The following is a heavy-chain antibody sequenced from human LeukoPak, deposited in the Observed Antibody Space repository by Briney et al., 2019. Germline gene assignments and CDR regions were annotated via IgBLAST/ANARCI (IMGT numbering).Heavy chain of an antibody. Sequence: GSLRLSCTASGFTFGDYAMSWFRQAPGKGLEWVGYIRSKGYGGTTEYAASVKGRFSVSRDDSKRIAYLQMNSLKTEDTAVYYCARGRLDLGYWGQGTLVTVSS. V-gene: IGHV3-49*03. CDR3: ARGRLDLGY. CDR2: IRSKGYGGTT. D-gene: IGHD6-19*01. J-gene: IGHJ4*02. CDR1: GFTFGDYA.